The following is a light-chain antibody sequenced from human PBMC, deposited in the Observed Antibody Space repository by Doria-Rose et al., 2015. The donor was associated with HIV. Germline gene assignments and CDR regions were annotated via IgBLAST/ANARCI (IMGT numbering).Light chain of an antibody. CDR2: AAS. CDR1: QTVRTS. Sequence: SARSACVDDGVRITCRASQTVRTSLTWFQQEPGKAPKLLIYAASRLQSGVPSRFSGSGSGTDFTLTISGLQPGDFATYYCQQTYSSPPWTFGQGTKVEMK. J-gene: IGKJ1*01. V-gene: IGKV1-39*01. CDR3: QQTYSSPPWT.